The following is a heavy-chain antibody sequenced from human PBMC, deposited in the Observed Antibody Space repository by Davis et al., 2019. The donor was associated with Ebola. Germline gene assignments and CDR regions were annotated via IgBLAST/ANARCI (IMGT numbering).Heavy chain of an antibody. CDR3: ARRQAYCTTGSCYRYRDYYMDV. CDR2: MNPSSGNT. V-gene: IGHV1-8*03. D-gene: IGHD2-2*01. Sequence: ASVKVSCKASGYTFTTYDINWVRQATGQGLEWLGWMNPSSGNTGYAQKFQGRVTITRDTSINTAYMELSSLTSDDTAVYYRARRQAYCTTGSCYRYRDYYMDVWGKGTTVTVSS. J-gene: IGHJ6*03. CDR1: GYTFTTYD.